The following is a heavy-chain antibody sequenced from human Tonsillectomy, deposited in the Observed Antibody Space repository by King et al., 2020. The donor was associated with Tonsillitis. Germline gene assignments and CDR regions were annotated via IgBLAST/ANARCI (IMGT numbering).Heavy chain of an antibody. J-gene: IGHJ2*01. Sequence: VQLQESGPGLVKPSETLSLTCTVSGGSISDYYWTWIRQPPGKGLEWIGYIYDTGSPRYNPSLESRVTMSVDTSKNQFSLRLSSVTAADTAVYYCARDRLGYQAGDFDLWGRGTLVTVSS. CDR3: ARDRLGYQAGDFDL. V-gene: IGHV4-59*01. CDR1: GGSISDYY. CDR2: IYDTGSP. D-gene: IGHD3-16*01.